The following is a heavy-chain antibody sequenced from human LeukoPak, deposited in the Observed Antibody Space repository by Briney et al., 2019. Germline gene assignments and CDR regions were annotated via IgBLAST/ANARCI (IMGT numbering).Heavy chain of an antibody. D-gene: IGHD1-1*01. CDR3: ARGWNRYAY. CDR1: GGSISSYY. J-gene: IGHJ4*02. CDR2: ICCSGST. Sequence: SETLSLSCTASGGSISSYYRSWIRQAPGKGLEWIGSICCSGSTYYNPSLKSRVTISVEKTKNQFSLYLDSGTAADTAVYYCARGWNRYAYWGEGTLVTVSS. V-gene: IGHV4-39*07.